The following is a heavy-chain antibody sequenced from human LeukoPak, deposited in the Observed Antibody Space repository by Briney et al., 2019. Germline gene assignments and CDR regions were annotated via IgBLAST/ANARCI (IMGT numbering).Heavy chain of an antibody. CDR2: ISGSGYYS. Sequence: PGGSLRLSCAASEFTFDNYAMSWVRQAPGKGLEWVSVISGSGYYSYYADSVKGRFTVSRDNAKNSLYLQMNSLRAEDTALYYCARVGRTMTAAGFGAFDIWGQGTMVTVSS. J-gene: IGHJ3*02. V-gene: IGHV3-23*01. CDR3: ARVGRTMTAAGFGAFDI. D-gene: IGHD6-13*01. CDR1: EFTFDNYA.